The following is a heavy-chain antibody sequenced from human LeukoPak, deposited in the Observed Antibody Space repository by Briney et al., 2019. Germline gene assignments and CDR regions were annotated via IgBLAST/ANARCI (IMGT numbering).Heavy chain of an antibody. D-gene: IGHD2/OR15-2a*01. J-gene: IGHJ3*01. CDR3: ARGGFSHAFDV. Sequence: QPGGSLRLSCAASGFTFSRYWIHWVRQAPGKGLVWVSRINNDGSDTIYADSAKGRFAMSRDNAKNTVFLQMSGLRAEDTAVYYCARGGFSHAFDVWGQGTTVTVSS. CDR1: GFTFSRYW. V-gene: IGHV3-74*01. CDR2: INNDGSDT.